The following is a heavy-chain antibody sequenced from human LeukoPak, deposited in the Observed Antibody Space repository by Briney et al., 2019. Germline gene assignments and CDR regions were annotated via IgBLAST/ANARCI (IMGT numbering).Heavy chain of an antibody. V-gene: IGHV3-48*03. CDR2: ISSSGSTI. CDR1: GFTFSSYE. CDR3: ARVDGELLDY. D-gene: IGHD3-10*01. J-gene: IGHJ4*02. Sequence: GGSLRLSCAASGFTFSSYEMNWVRQAPGKGLEWVSYISSSGSTIYYADSVKGRFTISRDNAKNSLYLQMNSMRAEDTAVYYGARVDGELLDYWGQGTLVTVSS.